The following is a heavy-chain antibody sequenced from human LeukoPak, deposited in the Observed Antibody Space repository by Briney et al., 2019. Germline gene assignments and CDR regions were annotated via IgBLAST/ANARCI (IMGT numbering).Heavy chain of an antibody. V-gene: IGHV3-21*01. CDR2: ISSSSSYI. Sequence: GGSLRLFCAASGFTFSSYSMIWVRQAPGKGLEWVSSISSSSSYIYYADSVKGRFTISRDNAKNSLYLQTNSLRAEDTAVYYCARDLGDYGNAFDIWGQGTMVTVSS. CDR1: GFTFSSYS. J-gene: IGHJ3*02. D-gene: IGHD4-17*01. CDR3: ARDLGDYGNAFDI.